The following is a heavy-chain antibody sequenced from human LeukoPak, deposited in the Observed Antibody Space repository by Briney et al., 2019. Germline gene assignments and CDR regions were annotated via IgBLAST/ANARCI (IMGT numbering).Heavy chain of an antibody. CDR1: GGSIRSSNYY. Sequence: SETLSLTCNVFGGSIRSSNYYWGWIRQPPGKGLEWIGSIYYSGSTYYNPSLKSRVTISVDTSNNQFSLKLRSATATDTAVYYCARLFYYDSSGPPSWGQGTLVTASS. CDR3: ARLFYYDSSGPPS. D-gene: IGHD3-22*01. CDR2: IYYSGST. V-gene: IGHV4-39*01. J-gene: IGHJ5*02.